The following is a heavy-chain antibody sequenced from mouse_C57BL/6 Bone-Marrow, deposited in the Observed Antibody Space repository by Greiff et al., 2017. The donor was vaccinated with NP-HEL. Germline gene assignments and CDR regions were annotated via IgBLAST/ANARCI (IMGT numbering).Heavy chain of an antibody. D-gene: IGHD2-2*01. CDR2: INPGSGGT. V-gene: IGHV1-54*01. Sequence: QVQLQQSGAELVRPGTSVKVSCKASGYAFTNYLIEWVKQRPGQGLEWIGVINPGSGGTNYNEKFQGKATLTADKSSSTAYMQLSSLTSEDSAVYFCARSGLPPYAMDYWGQGTSVTVSS. CDR1: GYAFTNYL. J-gene: IGHJ4*01. CDR3: ARSGLPPYAMDY.